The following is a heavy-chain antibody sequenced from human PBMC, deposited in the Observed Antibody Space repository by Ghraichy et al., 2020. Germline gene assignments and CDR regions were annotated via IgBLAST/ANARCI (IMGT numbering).Heavy chain of an antibody. Sequence: SQTLSLTCAISGDSVSRSSSAWNWIRQSPSRGLEWLGRTYYRSKWYYHYAVSVKSRVTINPDTSKNQFSLQLNSVTPEDTAMYYCARTAGIGVDYWGQGTLVTVSS. CDR2: TYYRSKWYY. CDR1: GDSVSRSSSA. V-gene: IGHV6-1*01. CDR3: ARTAGIGVDY. J-gene: IGHJ4*02. D-gene: IGHD1-26*01.